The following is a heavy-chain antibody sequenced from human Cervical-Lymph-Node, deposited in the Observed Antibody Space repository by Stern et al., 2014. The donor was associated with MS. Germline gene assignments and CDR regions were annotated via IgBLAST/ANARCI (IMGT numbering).Heavy chain of an antibody. CDR2: IIPIFGTA. V-gene: IGHV1-69*01. D-gene: IGHD6-6*01. Sequence: VQLVESGAEVKKPGSSVKVSCKASGGTFSSYAISWVRQAPGQGLEWMGGIIPIFGTANYAKKFQGRVTITAGESTSTAYMELSSLRSEDTAVYYCARSPMNSSSIGYYYGMDVWGQGTTVTVSS. CDR3: ARSPMNSSSIGYYYGMDV. J-gene: IGHJ6*02. CDR1: GGTFSSYA.